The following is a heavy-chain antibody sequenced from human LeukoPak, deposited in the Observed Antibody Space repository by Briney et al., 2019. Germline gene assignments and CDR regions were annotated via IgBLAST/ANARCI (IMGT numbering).Heavy chain of an antibody. CDR2: FRGSGGNT. D-gene: IGHD3-10*01. CDR3: AKGYYGSGNYYSLIHY. CDR1: GFTFGSFA. V-gene: IGHV3-23*01. J-gene: IGHJ4*02. Sequence: GGSLRLSWAASGFTFGSFAMSGVRQAPGKGLEWVSAFRGSGGNTFYADSVKGRFTISRDNSKNTLFLQMNSLRAEDTAIYYCAKGYYGSGNYYSLIHYWGQGTLVTVSS.